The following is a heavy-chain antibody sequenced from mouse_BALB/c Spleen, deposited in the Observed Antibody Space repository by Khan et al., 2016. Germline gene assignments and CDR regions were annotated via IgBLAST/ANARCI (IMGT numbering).Heavy chain of an antibody. CDR3: ARDRYYGTSYFDY. Sequence: QMQLEESGPGLVAPSQSLSITCTVSGFSLTTYGVHWVRQPPGKGLEWLGVIWAGGSTNYNSALMSRLSISKDNSKSQVFLKMNSLQTDDPATYYCARDRYYGTSYFDYWGQGTTLTVSS. J-gene: IGHJ2*01. D-gene: IGHD1-1*01. CDR1: GFSLTTYG. CDR2: IWAGGST. V-gene: IGHV2-9*02.